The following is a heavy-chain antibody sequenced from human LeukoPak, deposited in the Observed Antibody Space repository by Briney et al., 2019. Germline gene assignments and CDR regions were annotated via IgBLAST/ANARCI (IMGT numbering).Heavy chain of an antibody. CDR2: IAGGGDSA. CDR3: AKPGLVSYYDSGGSNVYFGY. Sequence: GGSLRLSCAASGFTFSNYAVSWVRQAPGKGLEWVSAIAGGGDSAYYADSVRGRFTISRDNSRDTLFLQMNSLRAEDTATYYCAKPGLVSYYDSGGSNVYFGYWGRGTLVTVSS. J-gene: IGHJ4*02. V-gene: IGHV3-23*01. CDR1: GFTFSNYA. D-gene: IGHD3-22*01.